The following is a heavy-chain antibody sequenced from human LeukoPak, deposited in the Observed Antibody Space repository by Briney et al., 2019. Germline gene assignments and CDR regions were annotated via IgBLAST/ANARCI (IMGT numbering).Heavy chain of an antibody. CDR2: INNDGSTE. CDR3: ARGPETYYYDSSAYY. CDR1: GFTLSSYW. J-gene: IGHJ4*02. D-gene: IGHD3-22*01. Sequence: GGSLRLSCEASGFTLSSYWMHWVRQAPGKGLVWVSRINNDGSTEHYADSVKGRFIISRDNAENTLYLQMNSLGAEDTAVYYCARGPETYYYDSSAYYWGQGTLVTVSS. V-gene: IGHV3-74*01.